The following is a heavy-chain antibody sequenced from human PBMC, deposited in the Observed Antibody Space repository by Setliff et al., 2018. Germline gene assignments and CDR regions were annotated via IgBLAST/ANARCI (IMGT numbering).Heavy chain of an antibody. CDR3: AKEHVVISYVSNTHQHYGMDV. D-gene: IGHD2-21*01. CDR1: GYSISSGHF. J-gene: IGHJ6*02. Sequence: SETLSLTCGVSGYSISSGHFWGWIRQPPGKGLEWLGNIFHSGSTYYNPTLNSRVSISADTSKNLLSLTLKSVTAADTAVYYCAKEHVVISYVSNTHQHYGMDVWGQGTTVTVSS. V-gene: IGHV4-38-2*02. CDR2: IFHSGST.